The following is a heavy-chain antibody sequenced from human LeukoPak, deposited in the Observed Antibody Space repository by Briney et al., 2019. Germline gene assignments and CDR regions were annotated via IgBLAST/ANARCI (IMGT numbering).Heavy chain of an antibody. CDR2: ISAYNGNT. Sequence: ASVKVSCKASGYTLTSYGINWMRQAPGQGLEWMGWISAYNGNTNYAQKLQGRVTMTTDTSTSTAYMELRSLRSDDTAVYYCARSTRNHFDYWGQGTLVTVSS. V-gene: IGHV1-18*01. J-gene: IGHJ4*02. CDR3: ARSTRNHFDY. CDR1: GYTLTSYG.